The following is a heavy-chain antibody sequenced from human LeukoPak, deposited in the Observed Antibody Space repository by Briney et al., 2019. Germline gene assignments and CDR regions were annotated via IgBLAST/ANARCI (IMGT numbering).Heavy chain of an antibody. D-gene: IGHD3-22*01. CDR2: ISYDGSNK. CDR1: GYTFTGYY. J-gene: IGHJ4*02. CDR3: AKGLRITMIVVPYYFDY. Sequence: SCKASGYTFTGYYMHWVRQAPGKGLEWVAVISYDGSNKYYADSVKGRFTISRDNSKNTLYLQMNSLRAEDTAVYYCAKGLRITMIVVPYYFDYWGQGTLVTVSS. V-gene: IGHV3-30*18.